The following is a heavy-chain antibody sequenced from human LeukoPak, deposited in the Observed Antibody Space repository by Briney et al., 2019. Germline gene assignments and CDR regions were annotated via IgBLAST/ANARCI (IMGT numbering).Heavy chain of an antibody. D-gene: IGHD1-26*01. CDR1: GGTFSSYA. J-gene: IGHJ4*02. V-gene: IGHV1-69*05. Sequence: SVKVSCKASGGTFSSYAISWVRKATGQGLEWMGRIIPIFGTANYAQKFQGRVTITTDESTSTAYMELSSLRSEDTAVYYCARGGPMTPVPGGGIFDWGQGTLVTVSS. CDR2: IIPIFGTA. CDR3: ARGGPMTPVPGGGIFD.